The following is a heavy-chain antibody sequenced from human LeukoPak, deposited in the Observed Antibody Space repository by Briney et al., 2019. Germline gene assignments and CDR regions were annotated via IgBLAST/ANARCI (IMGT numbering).Heavy chain of an antibody. Sequence: SVKVSCKASGGTFSSYAISWVRQAPGQGLEWMGRIIPIFGIANYAQKFQGRVTITADKSTSTAYMELSSLRSEDTAVYYCARDRGAVPAATMYYWGQGTLVTVSS. CDR3: ARDRGAVPAATMYY. V-gene: IGHV1-69*04. CDR1: GGTFSSYA. D-gene: IGHD2-2*01. J-gene: IGHJ4*02. CDR2: IIPIFGIA.